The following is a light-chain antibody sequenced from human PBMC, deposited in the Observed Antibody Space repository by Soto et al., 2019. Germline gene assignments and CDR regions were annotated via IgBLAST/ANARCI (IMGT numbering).Light chain of an antibody. CDR1: QSVTTY. J-gene: IGKJ5*01. CDR3: QQRSNWPPLIT. Sequence: EIVLTQSPATLSLSPGERAPLSCRASQSVTTYLAWYQHQPGQAPRLLIYDASNRATGIPARFSGSGSGTDFTLTISSLEPEDFAVYYCQQRSNWPPLITFGQGTRLEI. CDR2: DAS. V-gene: IGKV3-11*01.